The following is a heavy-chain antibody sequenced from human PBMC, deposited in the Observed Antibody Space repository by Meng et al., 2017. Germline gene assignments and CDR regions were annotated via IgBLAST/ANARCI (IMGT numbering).Heavy chain of an antibody. CDR1: GVTFRKYA. CDR2: TSSDGDGT. D-gene: IGHD3-22*01. Sequence: GGSLRLSCVVYGVTFRKYAMSWVRQAPGKGLEWVSTTSSDGDGTHYADSVKGRFTISRDDSESTVSLQMNSLRAEDTATYFCANDESSYDSSGPIEYWGQGTLVTVSS. CDR3: ANDESSYDSSGPIEY. V-gene: IGHV3-23*01. J-gene: IGHJ4*02.